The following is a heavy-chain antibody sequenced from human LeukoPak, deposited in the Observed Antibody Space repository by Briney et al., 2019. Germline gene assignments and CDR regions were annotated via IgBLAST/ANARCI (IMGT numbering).Heavy chain of an antibody. Sequence: ASVTVSCKASGYTLTGYYMHWVRQAPGQGLEWMGIINPSGGSTSYAQKFQGRVTMTRDTSTSTVYMELSSLRSEDTAVYYCARVGSGSFRGRYYFDYWGQGTLVTVSS. CDR1: GYTLTGYY. CDR3: ARVGSGSFRGRYYFDY. J-gene: IGHJ4*02. CDR2: INPSGGST. V-gene: IGHV1-46*01. D-gene: IGHD1-26*01.